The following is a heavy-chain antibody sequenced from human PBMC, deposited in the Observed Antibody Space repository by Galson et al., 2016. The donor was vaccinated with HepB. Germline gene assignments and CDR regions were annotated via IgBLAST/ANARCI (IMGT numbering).Heavy chain of an antibody. CDR3: AREESAGRDYYHAVDV. CDR2: IYYYGST. CDR1: GGSISSGDYY. D-gene: IGHD4/OR15-4a*01. J-gene: IGHJ6*02. Sequence: TLSLTCTVSGGSISSGDYYWSWIRQHPGKGLEWLGYIYYYGSTYYSPSLRSRVTLSVDTSKNQFSLKLISVTAADTAVYYCAREESAGRDYYHAVDVWGQGTTVTVSS. V-gene: IGHV4-31*03.